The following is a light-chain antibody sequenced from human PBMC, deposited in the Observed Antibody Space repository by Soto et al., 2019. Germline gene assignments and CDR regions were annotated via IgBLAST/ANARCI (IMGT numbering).Light chain of an antibody. V-gene: IGLV2-14*01. Sequence: QSVLTQPASVSGSPGQSITISCTGTSSDIVSWYQQHPGEAPKLMIYEVSNRPSGVSNRFSGSKSGNTASLTISGLQAEDEAVYYCTSHARDDSTVFGGGTKVTVL. CDR2: EVS. CDR1: SSDIV. CDR3: TSHARDDSTV. J-gene: IGLJ3*02.